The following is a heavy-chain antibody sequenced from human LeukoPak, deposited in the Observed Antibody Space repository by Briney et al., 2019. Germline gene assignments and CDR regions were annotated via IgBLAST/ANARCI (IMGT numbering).Heavy chain of an antibody. D-gene: IGHD2-2*01. Sequence: KPSETLSLTCAVYGGSFSGYYWSWIRQPPGKGLEWIGEINHSGSTNYNPSLKSRVTISVDTSKNQFSLKLSSVTAADTAVYYCARGPPSVVPAASGRDAFDIWGQGTMVTVSS. J-gene: IGHJ3*02. V-gene: IGHV4-34*01. CDR2: INHSGST. CDR1: GGSFSGYY. CDR3: ARGPPSVVPAASGRDAFDI.